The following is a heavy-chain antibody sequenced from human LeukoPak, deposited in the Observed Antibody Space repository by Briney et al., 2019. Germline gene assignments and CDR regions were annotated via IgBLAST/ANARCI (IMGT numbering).Heavy chain of an antibody. J-gene: IGHJ4*02. CDR3: ATALDTAMVTY. CDR2: IYYSGST. D-gene: IGHD5-18*01. CDR1: GGSISSYY. Sequence: PSETLSLTCTVSGGSISSYYWSWIRQPPGKGLEWIGYIYYSGSTNYNPSLKSRVTISVDTSKNQFSLKLGSVTAADTAVYYCATALDTAMVTYWGQGTLVTVSS. V-gene: IGHV4-59*01.